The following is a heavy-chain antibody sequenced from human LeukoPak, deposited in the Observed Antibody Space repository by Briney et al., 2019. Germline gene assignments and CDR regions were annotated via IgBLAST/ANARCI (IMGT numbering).Heavy chain of an antibody. CDR2: ISYDGSNK. CDR1: GFTFSSYG. D-gene: IGHD2-15*01. Sequence: GGSLRLSCAASGFTFSSYGMHWVRQAPGKGLEWVAVISYDGSNKYYADSVKGRFTISRDNSKNTLYLQMNSLRAEDTAVNYCAKDGYCSGGSCYSGPADYWGQGTLVTVSS. CDR3: AKDGYCSGGSCYSGPADY. J-gene: IGHJ4*02. V-gene: IGHV3-30*18.